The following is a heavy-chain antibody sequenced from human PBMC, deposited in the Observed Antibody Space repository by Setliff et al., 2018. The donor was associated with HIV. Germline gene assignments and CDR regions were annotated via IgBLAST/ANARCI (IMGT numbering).Heavy chain of an antibody. Sequence: PGGSLRLSCAASGFTFSSYWMSWVRQAPGKGLEWVANIKQDGSEKYYVDSVKGRFTISRDNAKNSLYLQMNSLRAEDTAVYYCARDRLSAPGDWFDPWGQGTLVTVS. J-gene: IGHJ5*02. CDR2: IKQDGSEK. V-gene: IGHV3-7*01. CDR1: GFTFSSYW. CDR3: ARDRLSAPGDWFDP. D-gene: IGHD3-10*01.